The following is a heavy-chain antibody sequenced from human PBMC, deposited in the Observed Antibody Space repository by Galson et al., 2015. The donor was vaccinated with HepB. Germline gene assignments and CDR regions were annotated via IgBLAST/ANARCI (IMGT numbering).Heavy chain of an antibody. CDR1: GYTFTGYY. CDR2: INPNSGGT. V-gene: IGHV1-2*04. CDR3: ARAGVVVVPAAPYYYYGMDV. J-gene: IGHJ6*02. Sequence: SVKVSCKASGYTFTGYYMHWVRQAPGQGLEWMGWINPNSGGTNYAQKFQGWVTMTRDTSISTAYMELSRLRSDDTAVYYCARAGVVVVPAAPYYYYGMDVWGQGTTVTVSS. D-gene: IGHD2-2*01.